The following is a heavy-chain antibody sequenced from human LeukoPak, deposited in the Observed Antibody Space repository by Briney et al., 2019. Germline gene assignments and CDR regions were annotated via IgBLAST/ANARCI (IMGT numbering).Heavy chain of an antibody. CDR2: INPNSGGT. CDR3: ARGLSYWFDP. Sequence: ASVKVSCKASGYTFISYGISWVRQAPGQGLEWMGWINPNSGGTNYAQKFQGRVTMTRDTSISTAYMELSRLRSDDTAVYYCARGLSYWFDPWGQGTLVTVSS. V-gene: IGHV1-2*02. J-gene: IGHJ5*02. CDR1: GYTFISYG. D-gene: IGHD3/OR15-3a*01.